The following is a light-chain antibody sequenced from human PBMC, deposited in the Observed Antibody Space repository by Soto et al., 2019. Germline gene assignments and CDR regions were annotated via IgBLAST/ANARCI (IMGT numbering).Light chain of an antibody. Sequence: QSALTQPPSASGSPRQSVTISCTGTSSDVGAYNFVSWYQQHPGKAPKLMIYEVDKRPSGVPDRFSGSKSGNTASLTVSGLQAEDEADYYCSSYAGSKNLIFGGGTKVTVL. J-gene: IGLJ2*01. V-gene: IGLV2-8*01. CDR3: SSYAGSKNLI. CDR2: EVD. CDR1: SSDVGAYNF.